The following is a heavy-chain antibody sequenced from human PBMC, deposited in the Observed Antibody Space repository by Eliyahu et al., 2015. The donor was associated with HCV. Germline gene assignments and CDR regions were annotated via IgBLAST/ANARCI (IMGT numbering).Heavy chain of an antibody. CDR1: GGSISSNSYY. J-gene: IGHJ3*01. D-gene: IGHD5-24*01. Sequence: QLQLQESGPGLVKSSETLSLTCSVSGGSISSNSYYWGWIRQPPGKGLEWVGTIYYRGDTHYNPSMKSRVTISLDTSENKFSLKLTSLTAADTAMYYCAKSRDGYKFDAFDVWGQGTRITVSS. CDR3: AKSRDGYKFDAFDV. V-gene: IGHV4-39*01. CDR2: IYYRGDT.